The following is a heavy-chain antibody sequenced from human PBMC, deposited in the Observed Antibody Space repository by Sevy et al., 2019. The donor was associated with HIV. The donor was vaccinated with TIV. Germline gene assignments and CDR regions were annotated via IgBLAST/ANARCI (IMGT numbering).Heavy chain of an antibody. Sequence: GGSLRLSCEASAINIRDYWMNWVRQAPGKGLEWVANINPGGSKIYYAESVKGRFTISIDSAKNSVFLQMTSLRAEDTAVYYCVRAIQLAASYWGQGMLVTVSS. CDR2: INPGGSKI. D-gene: IGHD2-15*01. V-gene: IGHV3-7*02. CDR3: VRAIQLAASY. J-gene: IGHJ4*02. CDR1: AINIRDYW.